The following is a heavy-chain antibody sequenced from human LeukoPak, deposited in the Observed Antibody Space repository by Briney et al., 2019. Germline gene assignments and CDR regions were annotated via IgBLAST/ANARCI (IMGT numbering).Heavy chain of an antibody. CDR1: GVSISSYY. CDR2: IYYSGST. Sequence: SETLSLTCTVSGVSISSYYWSWIRQPPGKGLEWIGYIYYSGSTNYNPSLKSRVTISVDTSKNQFSLKLSSVTAADTAVYYCARDLASNWFDPWGQGTLVTVSS. V-gene: IGHV4-59*01. D-gene: IGHD3-16*01. J-gene: IGHJ5*02. CDR3: ARDLASNWFDP.